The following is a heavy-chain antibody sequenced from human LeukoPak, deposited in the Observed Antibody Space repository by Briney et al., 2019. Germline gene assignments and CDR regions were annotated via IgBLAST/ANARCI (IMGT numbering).Heavy chain of an antibody. CDR3: ARDAQEYYYYYMDV. V-gene: IGHV1-2*02. Sequence: ASVKVSCKASGYTFTGYYMHWMRQAPGQGLEWMGWINPNSGGTNYAQKFQGRVTMTRDTSISTAYMELRSLRSDDTAVYYCARDAQEYYYYYMDVWGKGTTVTVSS. CDR1: GYTFTGYY. J-gene: IGHJ6*03. CDR2: INPNSGGT.